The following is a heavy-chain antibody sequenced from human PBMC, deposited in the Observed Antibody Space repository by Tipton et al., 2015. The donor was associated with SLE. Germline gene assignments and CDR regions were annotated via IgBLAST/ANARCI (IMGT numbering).Heavy chain of an antibody. CDR1: GGSISSSRYY. CDR3: ARAEGSWDAFDI. D-gene: IGHD2-15*01. Sequence: TLSLTCTVSGGSISSSRYYWGWIRKPPGRGLEWIGYIYYSGSTNYNPSLKSRVTISVDTSKNQFSLKLSSVTAADTAVYYCARAEGSWDAFDIWGQGTMVTVSS. J-gene: IGHJ3*02. CDR2: IYYSGST. V-gene: IGHV4-61*05.